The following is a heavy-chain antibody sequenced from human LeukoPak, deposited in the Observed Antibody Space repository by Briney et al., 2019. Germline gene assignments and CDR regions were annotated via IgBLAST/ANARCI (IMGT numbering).Heavy chain of an antibody. J-gene: IGHJ4*02. V-gene: IGHV7-4-1*02. Sequence: ASVKVSCKASGYTFTSYYMHWVRQAPGQGLEWMGWINTNTGNPTYAQGFTGRFVFSLDTSVSTAYLQISSLKAEDTAVYYCARDFSRPDSYYYDSSGQGRDYWGQGTLVTVSS. D-gene: IGHD3-22*01. CDR3: ARDFSRPDSYYYDSSGQGRDY. CDR2: INTNTGNP. CDR1: GYTFTSYY.